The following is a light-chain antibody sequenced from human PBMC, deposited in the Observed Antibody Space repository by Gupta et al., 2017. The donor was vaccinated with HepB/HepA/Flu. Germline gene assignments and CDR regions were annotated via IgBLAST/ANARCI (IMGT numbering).Light chain of an antibody. CDR3: QSYDTSLSGVV. V-gene: IGLV1-40*01. CDR1: SSNFGAAYD. Sequence: QRVNISCAGSSSNFGAAYDVHWYQQIPGTAPKLLIYRNNNRPSGVPDRFSGSKSGTSASLAITGLQAEDEADYYCQSYDTSLSGVVFGGGTKLTVL. J-gene: IGLJ2*01. CDR2: RNN.